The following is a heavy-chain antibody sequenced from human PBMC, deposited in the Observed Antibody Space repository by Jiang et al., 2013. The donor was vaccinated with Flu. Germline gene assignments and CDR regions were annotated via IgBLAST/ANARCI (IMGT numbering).Heavy chain of an antibody. J-gene: IGHJ4*02. CDR3: AREIDRDAYNRYFDY. CDR2: INAGNGNT. D-gene: IGHD5-24*01. V-gene: IGHV1-3*01. CDR1: GYTFTSYV. Sequence: GAEVKKPGASVKVSCKASGYTFTSYVMHWVRQAPGQRLEWMGWINAGNGNTKYSQKFQGRVTITRDTSASTAYMELSSLRSEDTAVYYCAREIDRDAYNRYFDYWGQGTLVTVSS.